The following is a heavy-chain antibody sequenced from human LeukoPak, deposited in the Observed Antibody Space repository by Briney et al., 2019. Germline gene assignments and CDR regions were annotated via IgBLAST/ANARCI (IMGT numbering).Heavy chain of an antibody. CDR3: ARPLPRGYSRSGAFDI. Sequence: SETLSLTCTVSGGSISSSSYYWGWIRQPPGKGLEWIGSIYYSGSTYHNPSLKSRVTISVDTSKNQFSLKLSSVTAADTAVYYCARPLPRGYSRSGAFDIWGQGTMVTVSS. D-gene: IGHD5-18*01. J-gene: IGHJ3*02. CDR2: IYYSGST. CDR1: GGSISSSSYY. V-gene: IGHV4-39*01.